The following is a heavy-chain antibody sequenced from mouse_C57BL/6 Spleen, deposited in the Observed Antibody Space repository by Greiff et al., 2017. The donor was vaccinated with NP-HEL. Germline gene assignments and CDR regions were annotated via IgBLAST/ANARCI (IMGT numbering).Heavy chain of an antibody. CDR1: GFNIKDYY. V-gene: IGHV14-2*01. Sequence: EVQLQQSGAELVKPGASVKLSCTASGFNIKDYYMHWVKQRTEQGLEWIGRIDPEDGETKYAPNFQGQATITADTSANTAYLQLSSLTSEDTAVYYCARSEDYYGSPVAYWGQGTLVTVSA. CDR2: IDPEDGET. D-gene: IGHD1-1*01. J-gene: IGHJ3*01. CDR3: ARSEDYYGSPVAY.